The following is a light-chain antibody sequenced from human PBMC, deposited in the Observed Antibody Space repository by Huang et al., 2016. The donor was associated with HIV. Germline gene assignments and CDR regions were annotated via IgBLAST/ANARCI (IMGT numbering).Light chain of an antibody. Sequence: ETVMTQSPATLSASPVRSATLSCRASKSVSTNLAWYRQKPGQAPRLLIYGASTRAPGIPVRFRGSGSGTEFTLTISDLQSEDFAVYFCHQYNEWPITFGPGTKVDI. J-gene: IGKJ3*01. CDR2: GAS. CDR3: HQYNEWPIT. V-gene: IGKV3-15*01. CDR1: KSVSTN.